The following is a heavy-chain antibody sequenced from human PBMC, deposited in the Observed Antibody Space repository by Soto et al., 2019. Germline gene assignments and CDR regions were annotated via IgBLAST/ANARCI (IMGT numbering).Heavy chain of an antibody. CDR3: ARGGWGYFDY. V-gene: IGHV4-30-4*01. CDR2: IYYSGST. CDR1: GGSISSGDYY. D-gene: IGHD6-19*01. J-gene: IGHJ4*02. Sequence: SETLSLTCTVSGGSISSGDYYWSWIRQPPGKGLEWIGYIYYSGSTYYNPSLKSRVTIPVDTSKNQFSLKLSSVTAADTAVYYCARGGWGYFDYWGQGTLVTVSS.